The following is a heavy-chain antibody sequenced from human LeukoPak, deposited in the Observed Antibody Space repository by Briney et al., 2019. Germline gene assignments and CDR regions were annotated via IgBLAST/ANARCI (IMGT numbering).Heavy chain of an antibody. V-gene: IGHV4-31*03. CDR2: IYNSGPT. J-gene: IGHJ4*02. CDR1: GGSISTGGYY. D-gene: IGHD5-18*01. Sequence: PSETLSLTCTVSGGSISTGGYYCTWIRQHPGKGLEWIGYIYNSGPTYYNPSLESRITISGDTSKNQFSLKLNSVTAADTAVYYCARTAGWSYGFDYWGQGTLVTVSS. CDR3: ARTAGWSYGFDY.